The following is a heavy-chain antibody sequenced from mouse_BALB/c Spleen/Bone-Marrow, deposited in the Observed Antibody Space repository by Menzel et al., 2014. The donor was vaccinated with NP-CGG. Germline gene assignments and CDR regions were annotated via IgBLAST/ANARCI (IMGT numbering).Heavy chain of an antibody. J-gene: IGHJ3*01. D-gene: IGHD2-3*01. Sequence: EVKVVESGGGLVQPKGSLKLSCAASGFTFNTHAMNWVRQVPGKGLEWVARIRSKSNNYATYYADSVKDRFTIFRDDSQSMLYLQMNNLKTEDTAMYYCVRREYDKYGGFAYWGQGTLVTVSA. V-gene: IGHV10-1*02. CDR2: IRSKSNNYAT. CDR1: GFTFNTHA. CDR3: VRREYDKYGGFAY.